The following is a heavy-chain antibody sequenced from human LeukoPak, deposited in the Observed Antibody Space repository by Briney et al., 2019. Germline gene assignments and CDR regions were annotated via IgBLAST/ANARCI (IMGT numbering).Heavy chain of an antibody. CDR3: TKEDAVAPPRYAFDV. D-gene: IGHD2-2*01. J-gene: IGHJ3*01. Sequence: GGSLRLSCEASLTFSAYGMHWVRQAPGEGLEWVAVVSSGGTVTYYGDSVKDRFTVSRDNSKNTLYLQMNSLRVEDTAVYYCTKEDAVAPPRYAFDVWGQGTMVTVSS. V-gene: IGHV3-30*18. CDR2: VSSGGTVT. CDR1: LTFSAYG.